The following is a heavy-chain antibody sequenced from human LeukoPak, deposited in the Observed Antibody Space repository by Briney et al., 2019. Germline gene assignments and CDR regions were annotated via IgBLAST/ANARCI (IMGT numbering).Heavy chain of an antibody. CDR1: GFTFSSYG. Sequence: GGTLRLSCAASGFTFSSYGMSWVRQAPGKGLEWVSAISGSGGSTYYADSVKGRFTISRDNSKNTLYLQMNSLRAEDTALYYCARAPGVRYYYYMDVWGKGTTVTVSS. V-gene: IGHV3-23*01. CDR2: ISGSGGST. CDR3: ARAPGVRYYYYMDV. D-gene: IGHD2-8*01. J-gene: IGHJ6*03.